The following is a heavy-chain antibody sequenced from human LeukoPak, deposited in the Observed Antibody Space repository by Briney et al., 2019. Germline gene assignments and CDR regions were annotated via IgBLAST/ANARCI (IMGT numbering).Heavy chain of an antibody. J-gene: IGHJ3*02. CDR2: ISSNGGST. Sequence: GGSLRLSCAASGFTFSSYAMHWVRQAPGKGLEYVSAISSNGGSTYYANSVKGRFTISRDNSKNTLYLQMGSLRAEDMAVYYCASQVVTTPVGAFDIWGQGTMVTVSS. CDR3: ASQVVTTPVGAFDI. V-gene: IGHV3-64*01. D-gene: IGHD4-23*01. CDR1: GFTFSSYA.